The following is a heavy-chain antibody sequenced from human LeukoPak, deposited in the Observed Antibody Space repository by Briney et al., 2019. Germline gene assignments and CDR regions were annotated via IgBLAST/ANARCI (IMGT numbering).Heavy chain of an antibody. CDR3: VPLGVLISGYRAFDI. D-gene: IGHD3-3*01. CDR2: ISTSNRYI. V-gene: IGHV3-21*01. J-gene: IGHJ3*02. CDR1: GFTFSSYT. Sequence: GGSLRLSCAASGFTFSSYTMNWLRQAPGKGLEWVSSISTSNRYIYYAESVKGRFTISRDNAKTSLYLQMNSLRAEDTAVYYCVPLGVLISGYRAFDIWGQGTMVAVPS.